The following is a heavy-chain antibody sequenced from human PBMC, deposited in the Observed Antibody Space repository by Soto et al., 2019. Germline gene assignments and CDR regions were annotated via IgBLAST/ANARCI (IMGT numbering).Heavy chain of an antibody. D-gene: IGHD5-12*01. CDR1: GFTFSSYA. CDR3: ASSPSGYLRWGDYFDY. V-gene: IGHV3-23*01. Sequence: GGSLRLSCAASGFTFSSYAMSWVRQAPGKGLEWVSAISGSGGSTYYADSVKGRFTISRDNSKNTLYLQMNSLRAEDTAVYYCASSPSGYLRWGDYFDYWGQGTLVTVSS. J-gene: IGHJ4*02. CDR2: ISGSGGST.